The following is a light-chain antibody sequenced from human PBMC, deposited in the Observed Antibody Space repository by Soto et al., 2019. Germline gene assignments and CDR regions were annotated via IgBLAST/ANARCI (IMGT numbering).Light chain of an antibody. J-gene: IGKJ1*01. CDR3: QHYNTYSAA. CDR2: KAS. Sequence: DSKMTQSPSSLSTSVGDRVTITCRASQSIISWLAWYQQKPGKAPKLLIYKASTLKSGVPSRFSGSGSGTEFTLTISSLQPDDFATYYCQHYNTYSAAFGQGTK. CDR1: QSIISW. V-gene: IGKV1-5*03.